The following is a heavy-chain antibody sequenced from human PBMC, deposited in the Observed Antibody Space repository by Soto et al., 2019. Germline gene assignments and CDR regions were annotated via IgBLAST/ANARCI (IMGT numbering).Heavy chain of an antibody. CDR2: IYYSGST. D-gene: IGHD1-1*01. Sequence: QLQLQESGPGLVKPSETLSLTCTVSGGSISSSSYYWGWIRQPPGKGLEWIGSIYYSGSTYYNPSLKSRVTISVDTSKNQFSLKLSSVTAADTAVYYCARQVGGTDIDYWGQGTLVTVSS. V-gene: IGHV4-39*01. CDR1: GGSISSSSYY. J-gene: IGHJ4*02. CDR3: ARQVGGTDIDY.